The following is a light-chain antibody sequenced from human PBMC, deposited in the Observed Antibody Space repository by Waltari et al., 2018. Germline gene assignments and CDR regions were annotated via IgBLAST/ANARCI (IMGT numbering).Light chain of an antibody. Sequence: TQDPAVSVAMGQTVRITCQGDSLRSYYASWYHQRPGQAPILVIYDKNIRPPGVPDRFFGSSGDDTASLTITGAQAEDEAYYYCHSRDASGSGGAFGGGTKLTVL. CDR2: DKN. CDR3: HSRDASGSGGA. V-gene: IGLV3-19*01. CDR1: SLRSYY. J-gene: IGLJ2*01.